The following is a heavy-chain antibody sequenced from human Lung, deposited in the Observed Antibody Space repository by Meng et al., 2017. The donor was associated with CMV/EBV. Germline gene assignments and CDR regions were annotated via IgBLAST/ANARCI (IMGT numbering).Heavy chain of an antibody. D-gene: IGHD3-3*01. V-gene: IGHV4-39*01. CDR2: IYYSGST. Sequence: SCTVSGGPISSSSYYWGWIRQPPGKGLEWIGSIYYSGSTYYNPSLKSRGTISVDTSKIQFSLKLSPVTAADTAVYYCGGLSDFWSGYPDLFDYWGQGXLVTVSS. J-gene: IGHJ4*02. CDR3: GGLSDFWSGYPDLFDY. CDR1: GGPISSSSYY.